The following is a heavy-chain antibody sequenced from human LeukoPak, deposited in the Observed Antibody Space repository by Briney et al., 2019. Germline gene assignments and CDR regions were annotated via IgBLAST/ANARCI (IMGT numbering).Heavy chain of an antibody. CDR3: ARGAYGSGL. D-gene: IGHD6-19*01. J-gene: IGHJ4*02. Sequence: SETLSLTCTVSGGSISSGSYYWSWVRQPAGEGLEWIGRIYTSGSTDYNPALRSRVTISVDTSKNQFSLKLRFVTAADTAVYYCARGAYGSGLWGQGTLVTVSS. CDR2: IYTSGST. V-gene: IGHV4-61*02. CDR1: GGSISSGSYY.